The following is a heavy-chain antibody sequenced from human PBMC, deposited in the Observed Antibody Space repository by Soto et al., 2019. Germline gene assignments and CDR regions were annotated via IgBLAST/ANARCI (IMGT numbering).Heavy chain of an antibody. CDR3: ARAPYYYGMDV. Sequence: SETLSLTCAVYGESFSNHYWTWIRQSPGKGLEWVGEINYSGSTRYNWSLGSRVTISVDTSKNQFSLMVTSVTAEDTAVYYCARAPYYYGMDVWGEGTTVTVSS. J-gene: IGHJ6*04. CDR1: GESFSNHY. CDR2: INYSGST. V-gene: IGHV4-34*01.